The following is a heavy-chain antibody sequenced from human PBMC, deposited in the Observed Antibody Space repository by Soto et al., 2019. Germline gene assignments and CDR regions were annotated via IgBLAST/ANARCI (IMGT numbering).Heavy chain of an antibody. V-gene: IGHV4-59*12. D-gene: IGHD3-10*01. J-gene: IGHJ4*02. CDR1: GGSMIAYY. Sequence: SETLSLTCTVSGGSMIAYYWNWMRQPPGKGLQWIGYTYYSGSTNYNPSLKSRVTMSVDTSKNQFSLKLSSVTAADTAVYYCARDLKFGQADYWGQGTQVPVSS. CDR3: ARDLKFGQADY. CDR2: TYYSGST.